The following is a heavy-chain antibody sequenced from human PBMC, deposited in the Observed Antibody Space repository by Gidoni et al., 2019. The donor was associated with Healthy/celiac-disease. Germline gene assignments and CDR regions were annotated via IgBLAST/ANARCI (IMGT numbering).Heavy chain of an antibody. CDR3: ARQSGGIEARQPARPHFDY. Sequence: QLQLQASGSGLVKPSQLLSLTCTVSDCSISSSSYYWGWIRQPPGKGLGWIGSIYYSGSTYYKPYLKSGGSISVDTSKNQLTLKLSSVTAADTAVYYCARQSGGIEARQPARPHFDYWGQGTLVTVSS. D-gene: IGHD6-6*01. CDR2: IYYSGST. V-gene: IGHV4-39*01. J-gene: IGHJ4*02. CDR1: DCSISSSSYY.